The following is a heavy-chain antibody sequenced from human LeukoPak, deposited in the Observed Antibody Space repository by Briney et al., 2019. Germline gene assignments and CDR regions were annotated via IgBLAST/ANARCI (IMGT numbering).Heavy chain of an antibody. V-gene: IGHV4-59*01. CDR1: GGSISSYY. CDR3: ARDRDRSGYNFDS. J-gene: IGHJ4*02. D-gene: IGHD3-22*01. Sequence: SETLSLTCTVSGGSISSYYWSWIRQPPGKGLEWIGCVHYSGSAKYNPSLKSRVTISVDTSKNQFSLKLSSVTAADTAVYYCARDRDRSGYNFDSWGQGTLVTVSS. CDR2: VHYSGSA.